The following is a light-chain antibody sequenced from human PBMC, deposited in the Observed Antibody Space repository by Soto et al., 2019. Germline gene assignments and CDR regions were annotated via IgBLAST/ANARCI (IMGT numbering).Light chain of an antibody. CDR1: QTISRNY. Sequence: EVVLTQSPGTLSLSPGERATVSCRASQTISRNYLAWYQKKPGQAPRLLIYGASTRATGIPDRFTGSGSGTDFTLTIARLEPEDFAVYYCQQYGGPGPWTFGQGTKVEV. CDR3: QQYGGPGPWT. V-gene: IGKV3-20*01. J-gene: IGKJ1*01. CDR2: GAS.